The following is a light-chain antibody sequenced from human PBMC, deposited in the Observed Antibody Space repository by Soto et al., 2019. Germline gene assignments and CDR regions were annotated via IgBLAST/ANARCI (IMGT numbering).Light chain of an antibody. J-gene: IGLJ1*01. CDR3: SSSTGETTGV. Sequence: QSALTQPASVSGSPGQSIAISCTGTSRDVGGYNYVSWYQQHPGKAPKLMIYDVTTRPSGVSNRFSGSKSGNTAALTISGLQAEDEADYYCSSSTGETTGVFGTGTKVTVL. V-gene: IGLV2-14*03. CDR1: SRDVGGYNY. CDR2: DVT.